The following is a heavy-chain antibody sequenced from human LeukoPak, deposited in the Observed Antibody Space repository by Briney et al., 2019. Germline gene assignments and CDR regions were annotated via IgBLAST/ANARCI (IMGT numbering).Heavy chain of an antibody. J-gene: IGHJ6*03. Sequence: ASVKVSCKASGYTFTNCYIHWVRQAPGQGLECMGIINPSGGSTSYAQKFQGRVTMTRDMSTSTVYMELSSLRSEDTAVYYCARGSSKYYYYYMDVWGKGTTVTVSS. D-gene: IGHD6-6*01. CDR3: ARGSSKYYYYYMDV. V-gene: IGHV1-46*01. CDR2: INPSGGST. CDR1: GYTFTNCY.